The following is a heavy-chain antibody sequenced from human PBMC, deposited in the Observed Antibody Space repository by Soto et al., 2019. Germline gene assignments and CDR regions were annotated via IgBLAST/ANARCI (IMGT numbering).Heavy chain of an antibody. CDR2: INAGNGNT. CDR1: GYTFTSYA. V-gene: IGHV1-3*01. D-gene: IGHD2-15*01. CDR3: AREGYCNGGSCYFFLDY. J-gene: IGHJ4*02. Sequence: ASVKVSCKASGYTFTSYAMHWVRQAPGQRLEWMGWINAGNGNTKYSQKFQGRVTITRDTSASTAYKELSSLRSEDTAVYYCAREGYCNGGSCYFFLDYWGQGTLVTVSS.